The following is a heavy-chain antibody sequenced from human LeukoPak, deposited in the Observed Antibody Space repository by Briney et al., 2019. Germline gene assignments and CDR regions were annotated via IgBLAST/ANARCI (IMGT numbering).Heavy chain of an antibody. CDR2: IRNDGTDK. D-gene: IGHD2-15*01. J-gene: IGHJ4*02. CDR1: GFTFRNYG. V-gene: IGHV3-30*02. CDR3: AKAEEGYCSGGSCYSLNY. Sequence: GGSLRLSCAASGFTFRNYGMHWVRQAPRKGLHWVAFIRNDGTDKYYTDAVKGRFTISRDNSKNTLYLQMNSLRTEDTAVYYCAKAEEGYCSGGSCYSLNYWGQGALVTVSS.